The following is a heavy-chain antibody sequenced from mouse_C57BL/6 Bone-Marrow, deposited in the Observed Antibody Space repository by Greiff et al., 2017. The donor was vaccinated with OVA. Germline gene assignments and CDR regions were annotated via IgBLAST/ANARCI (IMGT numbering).Heavy chain of an antibody. CDR1: GYTFTDYN. CDR2: INPNNGGT. J-gene: IGHJ3*01. Sequence: VQLQQSGPELVKPGASVKIPCKASGYTFTDYNMDWVKQSHGKSLEWIGDINPNNGGTIYNQKFKGKATLTVDKSSSTAYMELRSLTSEDTAVYYCAREFPYYYGSSPFAYWGQGTLVIVSA. D-gene: IGHD1-1*01. CDR3: AREFPYYYGSSPFAY. V-gene: IGHV1-18*01.